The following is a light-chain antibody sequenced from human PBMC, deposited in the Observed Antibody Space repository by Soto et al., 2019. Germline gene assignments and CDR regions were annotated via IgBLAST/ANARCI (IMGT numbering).Light chain of an antibody. CDR2: AAS. Sequence: QSPSSLSASVGDRVTITCRASQSISSYLNWYQQKPGKAPKLLIYAASSLQSGVPSRFSGSGSGTDFTLTISSLQPEDSATYYCQQSYSTPTFGQGTRLEIK. V-gene: IGKV1-39*01. CDR3: QQSYSTPT. CDR1: QSISSY. J-gene: IGKJ5*01.